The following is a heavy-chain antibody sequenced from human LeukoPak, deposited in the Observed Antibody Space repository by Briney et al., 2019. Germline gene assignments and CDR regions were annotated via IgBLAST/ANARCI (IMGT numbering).Heavy chain of an antibody. CDR2: ISAYNGNT. CDR3: ASSRVDSGSSIRPVDY. Sequence: ASVKVSCKASGYTFTSYGISWVRQAPGQGLEWMGWISAYNGNTNYAQKLQGRVTMTTDTSTSTAYMELRSLRSDDTAVYYCASSRVDSGSSIRPVDYWGQGTLVTVSS. CDR1: GYTFTSYG. J-gene: IGHJ4*02. V-gene: IGHV1-18*01. D-gene: IGHD3-10*01.